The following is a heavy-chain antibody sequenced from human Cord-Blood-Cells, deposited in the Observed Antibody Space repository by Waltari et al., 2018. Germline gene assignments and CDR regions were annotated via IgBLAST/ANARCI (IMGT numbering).Heavy chain of an antibody. V-gene: IGHV1-69*10. J-gene: IGHJ4*02. CDR2: IIPILGIA. D-gene: IGHD3-22*01. CDR1: GGTFSSYA. CDR3: ARERYYDSSGYY. Sequence: QVQLVQSGAEVKKPGSSVKVSCKASGGTFSSYAISWVRQAPGQGLEWMGGIIPILGIANSAQKFRGGVTITTDKSASTAYMEQSSLRSEETAVYYCARERYYDSSGYYWGQGTLVTVSS.